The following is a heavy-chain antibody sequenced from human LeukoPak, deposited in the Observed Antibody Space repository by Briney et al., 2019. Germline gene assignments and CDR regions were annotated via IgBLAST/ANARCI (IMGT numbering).Heavy chain of an antibody. D-gene: IGHD3-22*01. V-gene: IGHV4-34*01. CDR2: IDHSGST. Sequence: SETLSLTCAVYGGSFSDYYWSWIRQPPGKGLEWIGEIDHSGSTNYNPSLKSRVTISIDTSKNQFSLKLSSVTGADTAVYYCARPTSAVVSSGYYYVFDYWSQGTLVTVSS. CDR3: ARPTSAVVSSGYYYVFDY. CDR1: GGSFSDYY. J-gene: IGHJ4*02.